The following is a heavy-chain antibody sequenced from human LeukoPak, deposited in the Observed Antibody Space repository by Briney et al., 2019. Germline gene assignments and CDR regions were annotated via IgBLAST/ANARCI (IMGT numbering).Heavy chain of an antibody. J-gene: IGHJ6*03. V-gene: IGHV7-4-1*02. D-gene: IGHD6-13*01. CDR3: ARDYRSSWYNYYYYYYMDV. Sequence: ASVKVSCKASGYTFTSYAMNWVRQAPGQGLEWMGWINTNTGNPTYAQGFTGRFVFSLDTSVSTAYLQISSLKAEDTAVYYCARDYRSSWYNYYYYYYMDVWGKGTTVTVSS. CDR2: INTNTGNP. CDR1: GYTFTSYA.